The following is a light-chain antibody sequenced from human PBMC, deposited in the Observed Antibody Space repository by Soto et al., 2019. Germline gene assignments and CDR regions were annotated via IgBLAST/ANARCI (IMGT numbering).Light chain of an antibody. CDR1: QSISDT. J-gene: IGKJ1*01. V-gene: IGKV3-15*01. CDR3: QQYDNWPWT. Sequence: EIMMTQSPATLSVSPGGRATLSCRVSQSISDTLAWYQQKPGQAPRLLIHGASTRAPGFPARFSGSGSGTDFTLTISSLQSEDFAVYYCQQYDNWPWTFGQGTKVDIK. CDR2: GAS.